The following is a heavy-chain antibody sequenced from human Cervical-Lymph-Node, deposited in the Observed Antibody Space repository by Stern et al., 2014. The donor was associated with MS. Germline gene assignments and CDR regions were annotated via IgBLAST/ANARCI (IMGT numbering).Heavy chain of an antibody. V-gene: IGHV3-74*01. CDR2: INEEGSTT. CDR3: ARDLSGRDDS. D-gene: IGHD1-26*01. J-gene: IGHJ4*02. Sequence: EVQLLESGGGLVQPGGSLRLSCADSEFTFRTYWMHWVRQVPGKELMWVSRINEEGSTTNYADSVKGRFTISRDNGRNTLYLQMNSLRAEDTAVYYCARDLSGRDDSWGQGTLVTVSS. CDR1: EFTFRTYW.